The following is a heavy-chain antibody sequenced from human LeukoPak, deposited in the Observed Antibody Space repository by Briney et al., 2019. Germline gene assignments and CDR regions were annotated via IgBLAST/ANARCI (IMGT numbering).Heavy chain of an antibody. V-gene: IGHV3-30*18. J-gene: IGHJ4*02. Sequence: GGSLRLSCAASGFTFSSYGMSWVRQSPGKGLEWVGAITNDGSNKFYADSVKGRFTISRDNSTNTLYLQMNSLRAEDTAMYYCAKDRGDCGGDCYSDWGQGTLVTVSS. CDR1: GFTFSSYG. D-gene: IGHD2-21*02. CDR2: ITNDGSNK. CDR3: AKDRGDCGGDCYSD.